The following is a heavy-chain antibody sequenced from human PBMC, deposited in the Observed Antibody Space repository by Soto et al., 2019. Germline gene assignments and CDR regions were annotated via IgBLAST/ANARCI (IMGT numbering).Heavy chain of an antibody. Sequence: QVQLVQSGAEVKKPGSSVKVSCKASGGTFSSYAISWVRQAPGQGLEWMGGIIPIFGTANYAQKFQGRVTIIADESTSTAYMELSSLRSEDTAVYYCARACSSTSCLLGVHYYYGMDVWGQGTTVTVSS. CDR3: ARACSSTSCLLGVHYYYGMDV. D-gene: IGHD2-2*01. J-gene: IGHJ6*02. CDR2: IIPIFGTA. V-gene: IGHV1-69*01. CDR1: GGTFSSYA.